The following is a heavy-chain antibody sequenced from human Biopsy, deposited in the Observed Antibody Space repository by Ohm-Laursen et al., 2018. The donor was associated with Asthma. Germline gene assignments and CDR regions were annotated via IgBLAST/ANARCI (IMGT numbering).Heavy chain of an antibody. J-gene: IGHJ4*02. V-gene: IGHV3-30*03. CDR3: ASQSSGPDFWSGYYYFDY. D-gene: IGHD3-3*01. CDR2: ISYDGRNK. CDR1: GFTLSSYG. Sequence: SLRLSCAASGFTLSSYGMHWVRQAPGKGLEWVAVISYDGRNKYYADSVKGRFTISRDNSKNTLYLQMNSLRAEDTAVYYCASQSSGPDFWSGYYYFDYWGQGTLVTVSS.